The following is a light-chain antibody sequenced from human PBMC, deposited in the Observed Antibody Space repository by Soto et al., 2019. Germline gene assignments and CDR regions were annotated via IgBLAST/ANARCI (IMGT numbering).Light chain of an antibody. Sequence: EIVMTQSPATLSVSPGERATLSCRASQSVSSNVAWYQQKPGQAPRLLIYGASTRATGIPARFSGSGSWTEFTLTISSLQSEAFAVYYGQQYNNWPPLTFGGGTKVEIK. V-gene: IGKV3-15*01. CDR3: QQYNNWPPLT. J-gene: IGKJ4*01. CDR1: QSVSSN. CDR2: GAS.